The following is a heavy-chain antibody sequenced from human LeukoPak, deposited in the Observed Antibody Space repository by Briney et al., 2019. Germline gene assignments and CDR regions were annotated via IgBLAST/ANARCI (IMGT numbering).Heavy chain of an antibody. CDR3: ARGRKDWYVDL. CDR1: GFTFSSYW. CDR2: INSDGSST. V-gene: IGHV3-74*01. D-gene: IGHD1-14*01. Sequence: GGSRRLSCAASGFTFSSYWMHWVRQAPGKGLVWVSRINSDGSSTSYADSVKGRLTISRDNAKNTLYLQMNSLRAEDTAVHYCARGRKDWYVDLWGRGTLVTVSS. J-gene: IGHJ2*01.